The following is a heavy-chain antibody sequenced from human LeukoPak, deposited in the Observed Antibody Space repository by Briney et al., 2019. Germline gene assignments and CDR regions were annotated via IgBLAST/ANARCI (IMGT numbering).Heavy chain of an antibody. CDR1: GFTFSSYR. J-gene: IGHJ3*02. CDR2: ISSSSRYI. Sequence: GGSLRLSCAASGFTFSSYRMKWDRQAPGKGREWVSSISSSSRYIYYADSVKGRLTISRQKDKNSLYIQVNRERAEDTAVYYCARENYYDSSGYYPDAFDIWGQGTMVTVSS. CDR3: ARENYYDSSGYYPDAFDI. D-gene: IGHD3-22*01. V-gene: IGHV3-21*04.